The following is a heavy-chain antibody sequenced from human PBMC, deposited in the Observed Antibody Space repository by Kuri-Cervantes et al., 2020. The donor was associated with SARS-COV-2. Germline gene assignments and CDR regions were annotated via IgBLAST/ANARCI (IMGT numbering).Heavy chain of an antibody. V-gene: IGHV4-30-4*01. CDR1: GGSISSGDYY. Sequence: SETLSLTCTVSGGSISSGDYYWSWIRQPPGKGLEWIGYIYYSGSTYYNPSLKSRVTISVDTSKNQFSLKLSSVTAADTAVYYCARDPIPPDAFDIWGQGTMVTVSS. CDR3: ARDPIPPDAFDI. D-gene: IGHD2-2*02. CDR2: IYYSGST. J-gene: IGHJ3*02.